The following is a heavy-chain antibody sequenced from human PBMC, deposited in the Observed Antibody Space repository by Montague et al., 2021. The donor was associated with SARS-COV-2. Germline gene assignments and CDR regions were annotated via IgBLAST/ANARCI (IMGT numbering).Heavy chain of an antibody. Sequence: SLRLSCAASGFTFSSYALHWVRQAPGKGPEWVAVISYNGRNKQFGDSVKGRATISRDNSKNILYLQVDSLRTDDTAVYYCAREPKPAGYSYGYTFFDYWGQGTLVTVSS. CDR2: ISYNGRNK. CDR1: GFTFSSYA. D-gene: IGHD5-18*01. V-gene: IGHV3-30*03. CDR3: AREPKPAGYSYGYTFFDY. J-gene: IGHJ4*02.